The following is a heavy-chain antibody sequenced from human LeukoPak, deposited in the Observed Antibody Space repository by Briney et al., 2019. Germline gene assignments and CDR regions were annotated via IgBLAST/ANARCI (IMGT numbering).Heavy chain of an antibody. V-gene: IGHV3-21*01. D-gene: IGHD1-26*01. Sequence: GGSLRLSCEASGFTFSTHFMTWVRQAPGKGLEWVSSISGSSSDVYYADSVKGRFTISRDNAKNSLYLQMDSLRAEDTALYYCARDHGGATFQHWGQGTLVTVSS. CDR1: GFTFSTHF. J-gene: IGHJ1*01. CDR3: ARDHGGATFQH. CDR2: ISGSSSDV.